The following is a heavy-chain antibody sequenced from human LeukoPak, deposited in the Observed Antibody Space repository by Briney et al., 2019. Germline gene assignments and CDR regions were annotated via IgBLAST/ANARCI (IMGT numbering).Heavy chain of an antibody. D-gene: IGHD5-12*01. Sequence: ASVKVSCKVSGYTLTELSMHWVRQAPGKGLEWMGGFDPEDGETIYAQRFQGRVTMTEDTSTDTAYMELSSLRSEDTAVHYCATGNLLRSIVATLNYWGQGTLVTVSS. V-gene: IGHV1-24*01. CDR3: ATGNLLRSIVATLNY. J-gene: IGHJ4*02. CDR1: GYTLTELS. CDR2: FDPEDGET.